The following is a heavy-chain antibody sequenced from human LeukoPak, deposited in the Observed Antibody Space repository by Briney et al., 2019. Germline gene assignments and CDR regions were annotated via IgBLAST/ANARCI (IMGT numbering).Heavy chain of an antibody. CDR2: ISSNGGST. J-gene: IGHJ3*02. Sequence: GGSLRLSRSASGCTFSNYAMHWVRQAPGKGHEYVSAISSNGGSTYYADSVKGRFTISRDNSKNTLYLQMSSLRAEDTAVYYCVKALGYCSGGSCLAFDIWGQGTMVTVSS. D-gene: IGHD2-15*01. CDR1: GCTFSNYA. CDR3: VKALGYCSGGSCLAFDI. V-gene: IGHV3-64D*06.